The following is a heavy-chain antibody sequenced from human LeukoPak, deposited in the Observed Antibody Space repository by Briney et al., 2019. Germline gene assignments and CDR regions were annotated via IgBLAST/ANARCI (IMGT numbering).Heavy chain of an antibody. Sequence: GGSLRLSCAASGFTFDAYAMHWVRQTPGKGLEWVSGITWNGGSTGYAGAVKGRFTISTDNAKKSLYLQMNRLRVEDTAFYYCTRVKYITWRMTDYWGQGTLVTVSS. J-gene: IGHJ4*02. CDR1: GFTFDAYA. D-gene: IGHD6-6*01. CDR3: TRVKYITWRMTDY. CDR2: ITWNGGST. V-gene: IGHV3-20*04.